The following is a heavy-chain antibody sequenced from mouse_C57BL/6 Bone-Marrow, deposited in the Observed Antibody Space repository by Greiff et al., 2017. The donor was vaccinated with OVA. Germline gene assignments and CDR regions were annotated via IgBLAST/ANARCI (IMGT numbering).Heavy chain of an antibody. CDR1: GYTFTSYW. V-gene: IGHV1-64*01. CDR2: IHPNSGST. J-gene: IGHJ3*01. CDR3: ARPHYGSSYGFAY. D-gene: IGHD1-1*01. Sequence: QVQLQQPGAELVKPGASVKLSCKASGYTFTSYWMHWVKQRPGQGLEWIGMIHPNSGSTNYNEKFKSKATLTVDKSSSTAYMQLSSLTSEDSADYYCARPHYGSSYGFAYWGQGTLVTVSA.